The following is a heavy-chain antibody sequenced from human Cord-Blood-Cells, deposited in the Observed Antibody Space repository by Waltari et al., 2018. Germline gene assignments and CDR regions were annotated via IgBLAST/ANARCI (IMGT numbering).Heavy chain of an antibody. CDR3: ARDSAGFDY. CDR2: IYYSGSS. J-gene: IGHJ4*02. V-gene: IGHV4-30-4*08. CDR1: GGPISSGDYY. Sequence: QVQLQESGPGLVKPSQTLSLTCTVSGGPISSGDYYWSWIRRPPGKGLEWIGYIYYSGSSYYNPCLKSLVTLAVDTSKNQFALKLSSVTAADTAVYYCARDSAGFDYWGQGTLVTVSS. D-gene: IGHD1-26*01.